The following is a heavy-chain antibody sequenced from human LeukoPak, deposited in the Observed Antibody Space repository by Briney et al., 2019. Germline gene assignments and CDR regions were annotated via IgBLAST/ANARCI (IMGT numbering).Heavy chain of an antibody. D-gene: IGHD3-9*01. V-gene: IGHV3-23*01. J-gene: IGHJ4*02. CDR2: ISGSGGST. CDR1: GFTFSSYA. CDR3: AKRGGDILTGYPYYFDY. Sequence: PGGSLRLSCAASGFTFSSYAMSWVRQAPGKGLEWVSAISGSGGSTYYADSVKGRFTISRDNSKNTLYLQMNSLRAEDTAVYYCAKRGGDILTGYPYYFDYWGQGTLVTVSS.